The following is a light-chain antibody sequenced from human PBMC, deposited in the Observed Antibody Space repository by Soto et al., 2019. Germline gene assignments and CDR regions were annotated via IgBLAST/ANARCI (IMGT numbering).Light chain of an antibody. CDR1: QSVSSD. J-gene: IGKJ1*01. CDR2: GAS. Sequence: VVTKSPATLSVFPGETATLSCRASQSVSSDLAWYQQRPGQAPRLLIYGASTRATGIPARFRGSGSGTEFRLTISSLQSEDFATYYCQQYNTWHPKMAFGRGTKVDIK. V-gene: IGKV3-15*01. CDR3: QQYNTWHPKMA.